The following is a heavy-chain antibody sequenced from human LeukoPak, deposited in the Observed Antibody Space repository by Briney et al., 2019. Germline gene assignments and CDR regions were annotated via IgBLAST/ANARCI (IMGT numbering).Heavy chain of an antibody. CDR1: GGSFSGYY. Sequence: SETLSLTCAVYGGSFSGYYWSWIRQPPGKGLEWIGEINHSGSTNYNPFLKSRVTISVDTSKNQFSLKLSSVTAADTAVYYCASRQYQLLSRYYYYMDVWGKGTTVTVSS. CDR2: INHSGST. V-gene: IGHV4-34*01. J-gene: IGHJ6*03. CDR3: ASRQYQLLSRYYYYMDV. D-gene: IGHD2-2*01.